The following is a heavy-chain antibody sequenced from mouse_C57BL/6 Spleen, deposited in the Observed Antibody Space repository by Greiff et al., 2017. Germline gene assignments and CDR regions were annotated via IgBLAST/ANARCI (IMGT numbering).Heavy chain of an antibody. V-gene: IGHV1-66*01. CDR2: IYPGSGNT. Sequence: QVQLQQSGPELVKPGASVKISCKASAYSFPSYYIHGVKQRPGQGLEWIGWIYPGSGNTKNNEKFKGKATLTADTSSSTAYMQLSSLTSGDSAVYYCARGGLRPSAWFAYWGQGTLVTVSA. CDR1: AYSFPSYY. CDR3: ARGGLRPSAWFAY. J-gene: IGHJ3*01. D-gene: IGHD2-4*01.